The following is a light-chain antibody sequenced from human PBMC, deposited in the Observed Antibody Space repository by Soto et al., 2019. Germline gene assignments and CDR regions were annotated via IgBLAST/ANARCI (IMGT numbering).Light chain of an antibody. Sequence: QSVLTQPPSMSGAPGQRVTISCTGSSSNFGAGYDVHWYQHLPGTAPQLLIYGNNNRPSGVPDRFSGSKSGTSASLAITGLQAEDEADYYCQSYDSSLSGWVFGGGTKLTVL. CDR3: QSYDSSLSGWV. V-gene: IGLV1-40*01. J-gene: IGLJ2*01. CDR1: SSNFGAGYD. CDR2: GNN.